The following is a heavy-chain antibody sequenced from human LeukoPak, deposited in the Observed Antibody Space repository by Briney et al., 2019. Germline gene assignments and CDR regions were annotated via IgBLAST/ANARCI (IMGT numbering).Heavy chain of an antibody. V-gene: IGHV3-21*01. Sequence: GGSLRLSCAASGFTFSSYSMNWVRQAPGKGLEWVSSISSSSSYIYYADSVKGRFTISRDNAKNSLYLQMNSLRAEDTAVYYCAKDRVRGGWYYFDYWGQGTLVTVSS. D-gene: IGHD6-19*01. CDR1: GFTFSSYS. J-gene: IGHJ4*02. CDR3: AKDRVRGGWYYFDY. CDR2: ISSSSSYI.